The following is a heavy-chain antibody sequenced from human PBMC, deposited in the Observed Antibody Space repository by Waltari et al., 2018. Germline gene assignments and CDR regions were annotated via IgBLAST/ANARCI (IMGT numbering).Heavy chain of an antibody. CDR2: ISGSGGST. Sequence: EVQLLESGGGLVQPGGSLRLSCAASGFTFSSYAMSLVRQAPGKGLEWVSAISGSGGSTYYADSVKGRFTISRDNSKNTLYLQMNSLRAEDTAVYYCAKGSIFIVVVPAASDFWGQGTLVTVSS. D-gene: IGHD2-2*01. CDR3: AKGSIFIVVVPAASDF. CDR1: GFTFSSYA. J-gene: IGHJ4*02. V-gene: IGHV3-23*01.